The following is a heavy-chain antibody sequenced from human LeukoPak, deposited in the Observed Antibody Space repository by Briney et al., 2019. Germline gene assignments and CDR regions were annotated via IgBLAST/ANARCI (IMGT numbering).Heavy chain of an antibody. Sequence: SETLSLTCTVSGGSIGSYYWSWIRQPPGKGLEWIGYIYSSGSTNYNPSLKSRVTISLDTSKNQFSLKLSFVTAADTAVYYCASYCSSTSCYARGFDYWGQGTLVTVSS. CDR3: ASYCSSTSCYARGFDY. J-gene: IGHJ4*02. CDR2: IYSSGST. D-gene: IGHD2-2*01. V-gene: IGHV4-59*01. CDR1: GGSIGSYY.